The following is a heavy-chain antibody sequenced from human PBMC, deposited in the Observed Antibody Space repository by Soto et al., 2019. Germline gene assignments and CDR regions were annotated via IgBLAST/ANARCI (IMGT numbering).Heavy chain of an antibody. CDR3: ARRYGYYFDY. D-gene: IGHD4-17*01. CDR2: IYYSGST. CDR1: GGSISSYY. V-gene: IGHV4-59*08. Sequence: SETLALTCTVSGGSISSYYWSWIRQPPGKGLEWIGYIYYSGSTNYNPSLKSRVTISVDTSKNQLSLKLSSVTAADTAVYYCARRYGYYFDYWGQGTLVTVSS. J-gene: IGHJ4*02.